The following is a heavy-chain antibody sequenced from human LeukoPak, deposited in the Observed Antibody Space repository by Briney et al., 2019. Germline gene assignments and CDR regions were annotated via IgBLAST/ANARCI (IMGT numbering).Heavy chain of an antibody. CDR3: AKALTPKAVAGPKGYFDY. Sequence: GGSLRLSCAASGFIFSSYTVNWVRQAPGKGLEWVSSISSSSNYINYADSVQGRFTLSRDNAKNTLYLQMNSLRAEDTAVYYCAKALTPKAVAGPKGYFDYWGQGTLVTVSS. J-gene: IGHJ4*02. V-gene: IGHV3-21*04. CDR1: GFIFSSYT. D-gene: IGHD6-19*01. CDR2: ISSSSNYI.